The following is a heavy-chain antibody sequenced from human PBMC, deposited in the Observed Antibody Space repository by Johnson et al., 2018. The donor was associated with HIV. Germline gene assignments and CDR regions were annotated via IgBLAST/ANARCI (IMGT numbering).Heavy chain of an antibody. CDR3: AKTRTTVTTIDAFDI. J-gene: IGHJ3*02. CDR1: GFTFSSYD. V-gene: IGHV3-30*02. CDR2: IRYDGTNK. D-gene: IGHD4-17*01. Sequence: QVQLVESGGGVVQPGGSLRLSCETSGFTFSSYDMHWVRQAPGKGLEWVAFIRYDGTNKHFADSVKGRFTLSSDNSKNTLYLQMNSLRAEDTAVYYCAKTRTTVTTIDAFDIWGQGTMVTVSS.